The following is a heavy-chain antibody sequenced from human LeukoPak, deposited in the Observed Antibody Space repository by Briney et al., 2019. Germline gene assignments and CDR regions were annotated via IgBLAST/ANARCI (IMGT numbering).Heavy chain of an antibody. CDR3: AKWAWDYGDYGVFDY. V-gene: IGHV3-23*01. CDR2: ISGSGGST. Sequence: PGGSLRLSCAASGFTFSSYAMSWVRQAPGKGLEWASAISGSGGSTYYADSVKGRFTISRDNSKNTLYLQMNSLRAEDTAVYYCAKWAWDYGDYGVFDYWGQGTLVTVSS. D-gene: IGHD4-17*01. J-gene: IGHJ4*02. CDR1: GFTFSSYA.